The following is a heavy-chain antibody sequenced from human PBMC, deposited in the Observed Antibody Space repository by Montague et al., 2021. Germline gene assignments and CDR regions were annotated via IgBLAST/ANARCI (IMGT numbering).Heavy chain of an antibody. CDR2: ISHTGST. Sequence: SETLSLTCAVYGGSLSGYIWNWIRQPPGRDLEWIGQISHTGSTSHNPSLKSRVTMSVDTSEHHVSLRLSSVTAADTAVYYCTRGGVAVTGIDYWGQGALVTVSS. J-gene: IGHJ4*02. CDR1: GGSLSGYI. D-gene: IGHD6-19*01. V-gene: IGHV4-34*01. CDR3: TRGGVAVTGIDY.